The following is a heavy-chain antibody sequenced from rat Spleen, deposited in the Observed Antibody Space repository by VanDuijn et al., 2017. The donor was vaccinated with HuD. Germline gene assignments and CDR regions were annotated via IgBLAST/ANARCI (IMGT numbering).Heavy chain of an antibody. D-gene: IGHD5-1*01. CDR1: GFTFSDYA. J-gene: IGHJ2*01. CDR2: IIYDGSSP. V-gene: IGHV5S10*01. CDR3: ATRNWEGHFDY. Sequence: EVQLVESGGGLVQPGNYLKLSCAASGFTFSDYAMAWVRQSPKKGLEWVATIIYDGSSPYYRDSVKGRFTISRDNAKSTLYLQMDSLRSEDTATYYCATRNWEGHFDYWGQGVMVTVSS.